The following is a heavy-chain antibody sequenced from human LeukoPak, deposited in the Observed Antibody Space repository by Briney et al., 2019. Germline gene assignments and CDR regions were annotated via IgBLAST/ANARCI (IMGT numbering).Heavy chain of an antibody. Sequence: PSETLSLTCAVYGGSFSGYYWGWIRQPPGKGLEWIGEINHSGSTNYNPSLKSRVTISVDTSKNQFSLKLSSVTAADTAVYYCAATGTILGDWFDPWGQGTLVTVSS. CDR3: AATGTILGDWFDP. D-gene: IGHD1-1*01. CDR1: GGSFSGYY. J-gene: IGHJ5*02. CDR2: INHSGST. V-gene: IGHV4-34*01.